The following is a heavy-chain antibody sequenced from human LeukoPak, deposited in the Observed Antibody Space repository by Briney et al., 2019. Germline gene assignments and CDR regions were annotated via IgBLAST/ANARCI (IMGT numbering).Heavy chain of an antibody. D-gene: IGHD2-2*01. Sequence: GGSLRLSCAASGFTFSSYAMSWARQAPGKGLEWVSGISGSGGSTYYADSVKGRFTISRDNSKNMLYLQMNSLRAEDTAVYYCAKGPQSTYYYHMDVWGKGTTVTVSS. V-gene: IGHV3-23*01. CDR3: AKGPQSTYYYHMDV. J-gene: IGHJ6*03. CDR1: GFTFSSYA. CDR2: ISGSGGST.